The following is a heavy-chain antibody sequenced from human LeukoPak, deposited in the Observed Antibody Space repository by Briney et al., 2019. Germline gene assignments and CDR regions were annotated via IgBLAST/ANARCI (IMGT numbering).Heavy chain of an antibody. CDR1: GYTFTSYG. J-gene: IGHJ6*02. V-gene: IGHV1-18*01. CDR2: ISAYNGNT. Sequence: GASVKVSCRASGYTFTSYGISWVRQAPGQGLEWMGWISAYNGNTNYAQKLQGRVTMTTDTSTSTAYMELRSLRSDDTAVYYCARVYSSGWYGYYYGMDVWGQGTTVTVSS. CDR3: ARVYSSGWYGYYYGMDV. D-gene: IGHD6-19*01.